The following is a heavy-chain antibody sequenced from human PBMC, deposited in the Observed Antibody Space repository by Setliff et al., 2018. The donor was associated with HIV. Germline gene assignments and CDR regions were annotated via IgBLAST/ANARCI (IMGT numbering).Heavy chain of an antibody. CDR3: ARARRVIGNVGSHFYYMDL. D-gene: IGHD1-20*01. CDR1: GVTFATDP. Sequence: ASVKVSCKASGVTFATDPFTWVRQAPGQGLEWMGGIIPMFGTSTYAPKFQGRVTITADKSTNTTYLDVSSLTSEDTAIYFCARARRVIGNVGSHFYYMDLWGKGTTVTVSS. V-gene: IGHV1-69*06. J-gene: IGHJ6*03. CDR2: IIPMFGTS.